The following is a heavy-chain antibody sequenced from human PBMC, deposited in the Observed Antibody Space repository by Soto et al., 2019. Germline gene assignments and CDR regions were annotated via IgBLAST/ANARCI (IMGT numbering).Heavy chain of an antibody. V-gene: IGHV1-69*01. CDR3: ARPVTIFGVEKAWFDP. J-gene: IGHJ5*02. D-gene: IGHD3-3*01. Sequence: SLKVSREGSGGTFSRYAISWVVQAPEKGLEWMGGIIPIFGTANYAQKFQGRVTITADESTSTAYMELGSLRSEDTAVYYCARPVTIFGVEKAWFDPWGQGTLVTVSS. CDR1: GGTFSRYA. CDR2: IIPIFGTA.